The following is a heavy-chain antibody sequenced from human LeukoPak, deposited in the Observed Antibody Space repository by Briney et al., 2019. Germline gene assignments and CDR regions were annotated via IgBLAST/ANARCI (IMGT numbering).Heavy chain of an antibody. V-gene: IGHV4-39*01. J-gene: IGHJ4*02. D-gene: IGHD2-2*01. CDR3: ARHNAPRRVGFDF. CDR2: LSHAGNT. CDR1: GDSVRNDFYY. Sequence: SEALSLTCSVSGDSVRNDFYYWGWIRQPPGKGLEWVACLSHAGNTWYNPSLESRLSISVDTSKNQFSLKFSSVTAADTALYWCARHNAPRRVGFDFWGQGILVTVSS.